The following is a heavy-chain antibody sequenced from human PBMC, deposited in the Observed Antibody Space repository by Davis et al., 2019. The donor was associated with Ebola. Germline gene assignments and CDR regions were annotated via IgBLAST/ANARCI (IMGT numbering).Heavy chain of an antibody. CDR2: IYNSGST. J-gene: IGHJ4*02. CDR1: GGSISGYY. D-gene: IGHD2-2*02. V-gene: IGHV4-59*01. CDR3: ARGLLPAAIGYYYFDD. Sequence: PSEPLSLTCTVPGGSISGYYWSCLRQPPGKGPEWIGYIYNSGSTSYNPSLKSRVTISVGTSKNQFSLRLIPVTAADTAVYYCARGLLPAAIGYYYFDDWGQGTLVTVSS.